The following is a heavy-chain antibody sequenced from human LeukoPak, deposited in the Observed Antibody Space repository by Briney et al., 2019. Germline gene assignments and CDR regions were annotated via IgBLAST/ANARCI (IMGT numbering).Heavy chain of an antibody. D-gene: IGHD6-6*01. Sequence: PGGSLRLSCAASGFTFSSYGMHWVRQAPGKGLEWVAVIWYDGSNKYYADSVKGRFTISRDTSKNTLYLQMNSLRAEDTAVYYCARMGSSIAALGDNWFDPWGQGTLVTVSS. CDR1: GFTFSSYG. CDR3: ARMGSSIAALGDNWFDP. CDR2: IWYDGSNK. V-gene: IGHV3-33*01. J-gene: IGHJ5*02.